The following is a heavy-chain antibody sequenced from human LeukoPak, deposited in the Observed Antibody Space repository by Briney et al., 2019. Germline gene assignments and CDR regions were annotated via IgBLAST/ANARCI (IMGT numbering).Heavy chain of an antibody. J-gene: IGHJ5*02. D-gene: IGHD3-16*01. CDR3: ARVGAVPGIDP. Sequence: SETLSLTCAVFGFPISSGFSWAWIRPSPGKGLEWIASISYSATTYYKPSLESRLFISADTSNNQFSVRLTSVTAADTAVYYCARVGAVPGIDPWGQGILVTVSS. CDR1: GFPISSGFS. V-gene: IGHV4-38-2*01. CDR2: ISYSATT.